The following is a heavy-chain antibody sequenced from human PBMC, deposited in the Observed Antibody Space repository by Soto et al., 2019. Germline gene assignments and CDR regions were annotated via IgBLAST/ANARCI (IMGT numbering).Heavy chain of an antibody. CDR2: IYKNGST. Sequence: EVQLVETGGGLIQPGGSLRLSCAASGLSVSDYHMNWVRQAPGKGLEWVSVIYKNGSTYYVDSVKGRFTISRDTSKNMIYLQMNSLRAEDTDVYYCARQWAVWGQGTLVTVSS. V-gene: IGHV3-53*02. J-gene: IGHJ4*02. CDR1: GLSVSDYH. CDR3: ARQWAV. D-gene: IGHD2-8*01.